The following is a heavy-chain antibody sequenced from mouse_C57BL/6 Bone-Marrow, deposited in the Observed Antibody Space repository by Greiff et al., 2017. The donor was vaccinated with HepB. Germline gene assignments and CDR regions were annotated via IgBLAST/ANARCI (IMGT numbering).Heavy chain of an antibody. D-gene: IGHD2-4*01. J-gene: IGHJ3*01. V-gene: IGHV1-69*01. Sequence: QVQLQQPGAELVMPGASVKLSCKASGYTFTSYWMHWVKQRPGQGLEWIGEIDPSDSYTKYNHKFKGKSTLTVDKSSITAYMQLSSLTSESSAVYYCAREGLGRDWFAYWGQGTLVTVSA. CDR1: GYTFTSYW. CDR2: IDPSDSYT. CDR3: AREGLGRDWFAY.